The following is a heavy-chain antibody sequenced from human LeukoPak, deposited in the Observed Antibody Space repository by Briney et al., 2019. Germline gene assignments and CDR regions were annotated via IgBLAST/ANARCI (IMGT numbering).Heavy chain of an antibody. CDR3: AKGIAVAGNVY. CDR2: TSYGGGRT. J-gene: IGHJ4*02. D-gene: IGHD6-19*01. V-gene: IGHV3-23*01. Sequence: GGSLRLSCAASGFTFSSYAMSWVRQAPGKGLEWVSTTSYGGGRTYYADSVKGRFTISRDNSKNTLYLQMNSLRAEDTAVYYCAKGIAVAGNVYWGQGTLVTVSS. CDR1: GFTFSSYA.